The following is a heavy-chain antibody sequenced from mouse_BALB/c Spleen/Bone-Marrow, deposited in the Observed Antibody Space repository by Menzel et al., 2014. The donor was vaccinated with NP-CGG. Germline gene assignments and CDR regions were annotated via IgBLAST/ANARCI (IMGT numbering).Heavy chain of an antibody. CDR2: INPDSSTI. CDR1: RFDFSRYW. J-gene: IGHJ1*01. D-gene: IGHD1-2*01. CDR3: ARLNYYGNLFV. V-gene: IGHV4-1*02. Sequence: EVQLQQSGGGLVQPGGSLKLSCAASRFDFSRYWMSWVRQAPGKGLEWIGEINPDSSTINYTPSLKDKSIISRDNAKNTLYLQMSKVRSEDTALYYCARLNYYGNLFVWGAGTTVTVSS.